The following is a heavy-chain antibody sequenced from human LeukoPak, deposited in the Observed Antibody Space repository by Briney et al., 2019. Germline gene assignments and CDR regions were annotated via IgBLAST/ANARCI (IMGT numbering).Heavy chain of an antibody. CDR1: GGSISSYY. V-gene: IGHV4-59*12. J-gene: IGHJ4*02. CDR3: ARDLGGEPYYYDSSGYDY. D-gene: IGHD3-22*01. CDR2: IYHSGST. Sequence: SETLSLTCTVSGGSISSYYWSWIRQPPGKGLEWIGYIYHSGSTYYNPSLKSRVTISVDTSKNQFSLNLSSVTAADTAVYYCARDLGGEPYYYDSSGYDYWGQGTLVTVSS.